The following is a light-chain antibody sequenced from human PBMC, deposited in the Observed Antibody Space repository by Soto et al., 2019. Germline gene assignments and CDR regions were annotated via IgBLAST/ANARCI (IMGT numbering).Light chain of an antibody. Sequence: QSALTQPASVSGSPGQSITISCTGTSSDVGGYNYVSWYQQHPGKAPKLMIYDVRNRPSGVSNRFSGSKSGNTASLTISGLQAEDEADYYCSSYTISSTLFFGTGTKLTVL. J-gene: IGLJ1*01. CDR2: DVR. CDR3: SSYTISSTLF. V-gene: IGLV2-14*01. CDR1: SSDVGGYNY.